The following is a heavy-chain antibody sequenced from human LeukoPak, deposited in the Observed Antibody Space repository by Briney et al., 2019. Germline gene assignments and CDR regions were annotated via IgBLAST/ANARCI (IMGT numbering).Heavy chain of an antibody. V-gene: IGHV4-4*07. CDR1: GGSISSYY. D-gene: IGHD3-9*01. J-gene: IGHJ4*02. CDR3: ARAPLNYDILTGYYPPETLFDY. CDR2: IYTSGST. Sequence: SETLSLTCTVSGGSISSYYGSWIRRPAGKGLEWIGRIYTSGSTNYNPSLKSRVTISVDTSKNQFSLKLSSVTAADTAVYYCARAPLNYDILTGYYPPETLFDYWGQGTLVTVSS.